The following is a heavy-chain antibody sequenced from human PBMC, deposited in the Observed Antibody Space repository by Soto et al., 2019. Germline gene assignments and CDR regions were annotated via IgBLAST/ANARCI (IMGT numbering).Heavy chain of an antibody. D-gene: IGHD5-12*01. V-gene: IGHV4-59*01. CDR2: IYYSGST. CDR1: GGSISSYY. CDR3: ARGQEMATKYDY. J-gene: IGHJ4*02. Sequence: SETLSLTCTVSGGSISSYYWSWIRQPPGKGLEWIGYIYYSGSTNYNPSLKSRVTISVDTSKNQFSLKLSSMTAADTAVYYCARGQEMATKYDYWGQGTLVTVSS.